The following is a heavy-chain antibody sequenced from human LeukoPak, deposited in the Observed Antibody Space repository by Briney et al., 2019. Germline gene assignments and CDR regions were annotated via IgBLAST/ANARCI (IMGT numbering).Heavy chain of an antibody. Sequence: SETLSLTCAVYGGSFSGYYWSWICQPPGKGLEWIGEINHSGSTNYNPSLKSRVTISVDTSKNQFSLKLSSVTAADTAVYYCARGHQGYYYDSSGYLRHWGQGTLVTVSS. CDR2: INHSGST. J-gene: IGHJ4*02. D-gene: IGHD3-22*01. CDR1: GGSFSGYY. CDR3: ARGHQGYYYDSSGYLRH. V-gene: IGHV4-34*01.